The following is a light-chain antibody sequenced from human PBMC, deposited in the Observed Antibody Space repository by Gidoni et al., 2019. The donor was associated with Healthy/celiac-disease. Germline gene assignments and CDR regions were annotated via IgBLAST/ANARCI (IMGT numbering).Light chain of an antibody. CDR1: QSVSSY. CDR2: DAS. CDR3: QQRSNWPT. V-gene: IGKV3-11*01. J-gene: IGKJ5*01. Sequence: EIVLTQSPATLSLSPGERATLSCRASQSVSSYLAWYQQKPGQAPRLLIYDASNRATGIPARFRGSGSGTDFTLTISSLEPEDFAVYYCQQRSNWPTFXQXTRLEIK.